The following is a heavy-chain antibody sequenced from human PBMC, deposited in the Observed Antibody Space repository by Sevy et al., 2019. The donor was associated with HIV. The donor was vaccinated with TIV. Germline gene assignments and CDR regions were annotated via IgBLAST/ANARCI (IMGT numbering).Heavy chain of an antibody. V-gene: IGHV3-30-3*01. CDR3: ARPRANYVDHYFFYAMDV. D-gene: IGHD4-17*01. J-gene: IGHJ6*02. Sequence: GGSLRLSCVASGFAFSNYYAMHWVCQAPGKGLEWVALISYDGSDKYYADSVKGRFTISRDNFKNTLFLQMNSLTTEDTAVYYCARPRANYVDHYFFYAMDVWGQGTTVTVSS. CDR1: GFAFSNYYA. CDR2: ISYDGSDK.